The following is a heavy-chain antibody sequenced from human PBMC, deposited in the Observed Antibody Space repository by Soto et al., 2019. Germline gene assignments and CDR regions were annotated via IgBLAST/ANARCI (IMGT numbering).Heavy chain of an antibody. D-gene: IGHD2-15*01. CDR2: IHHSGTT. J-gene: IGHJ4*02. CDR3: ERGGGYCSGKRCYTYLFDY. CDR1: GGSVSSGSYY. Sequence: PSETLSLTCTVSGGSVSSGSYYWSWVRQPPGKGLEWIGYIHHSGTTNYNPSLKSRVTISVDTFKNQFSLKLTSVTAADTAMFYCERGGGYCSGKRCYTYLFDYWGQGALVTVSS. V-gene: IGHV4-61*01.